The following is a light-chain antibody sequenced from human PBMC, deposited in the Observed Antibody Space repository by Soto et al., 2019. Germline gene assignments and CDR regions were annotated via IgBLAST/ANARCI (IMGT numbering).Light chain of an antibody. CDR1: SSDVGAFNY. CDR3: NSYTSNNTYV. J-gene: IGLJ1*01. Sequence: QSALTQPASVSGSPGQAITISCSGTSSDVGAFNYVSWYQQHPGKAPKLMIYDVSNRPSGVSNRFSGSKSGNTASLTISGLRAEDEADYYCNSYTSNNTYVFGTGTSSPC. CDR2: DVS. V-gene: IGLV2-14*03.